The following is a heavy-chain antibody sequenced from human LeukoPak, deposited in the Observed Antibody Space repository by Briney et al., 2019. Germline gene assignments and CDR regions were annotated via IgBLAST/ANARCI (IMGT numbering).Heavy chain of an antibody. CDR1: GFTFSSYW. Sequence: PGGPLRLSCAASGFTFSSYWMHWVRHAPGKGLMWVSRINSDGSSTSYADSVKGRFTISRDNAKNTLYLQMNSLRAEDTAVYYCAREGGEWELLRTFDYWGEGTLVTVSS. CDR3: AREGGEWELLRTFDY. J-gene: IGHJ4*02. CDR2: INSDGSST. V-gene: IGHV3-74*01. D-gene: IGHD1-26*01.